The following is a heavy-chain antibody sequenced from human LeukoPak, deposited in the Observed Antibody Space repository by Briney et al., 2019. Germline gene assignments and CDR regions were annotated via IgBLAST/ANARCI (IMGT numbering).Heavy chain of an antibody. CDR1: GGSISSGDYY. J-gene: IGHJ4*02. V-gene: IGHV4-30-4*08. CDR2: IYYSGST. Sequence: SETLSLTCTVSGGSISSGDYYWGWIRQPPGKGLEWIGYIYYSGSTYYNPSLKSRVTISVDTSKNQFSLKLSSVTAADTAVYYCASLIRLMTTVTPNDYWGQGTLVTVSS. D-gene: IGHD4-17*01. CDR3: ASLIRLMTTVTPNDY.